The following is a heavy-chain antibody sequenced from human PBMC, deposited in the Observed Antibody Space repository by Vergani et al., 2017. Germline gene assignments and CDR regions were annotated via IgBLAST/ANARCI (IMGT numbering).Heavy chain of an antibody. Sequence: QVQLVESEGGVVQPGRSLTLSCVASGFTFSSHGMHWVRQAPGKGLEWVAVIWYDGSNKYYGDSVKGRFTISRDNSKNTLYLPMNSLRVEDTAVYYCARWGDEKRLDSWGQGTLVTVSS. V-gene: IGHV3-33*01. CDR3: ARWGDEKRLDS. CDR1: GFTFSSHG. CDR2: IWYDGSNK. D-gene: IGHD1-26*01. J-gene: IGHJ5*01.